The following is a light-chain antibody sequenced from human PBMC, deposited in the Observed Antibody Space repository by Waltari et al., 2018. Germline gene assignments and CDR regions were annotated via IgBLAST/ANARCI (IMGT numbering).Light chain of an antibody. CDR2: GAS. J-gene: IGKJ4*01. V-gene: IGKV3-20*01. Sequence: DIVLTQSPGTLSLFPGERATLSCRARQSVNNNYLAWYLQKPGQAPRLLIYGASSRAIGIPDRCSGSGSGTDFTLTISRLEPEDFAVFYCQQYGSPPLTFGGGTKVEIK. CDR1: QSVNNNY. CDR3: QQYGSPPLT.